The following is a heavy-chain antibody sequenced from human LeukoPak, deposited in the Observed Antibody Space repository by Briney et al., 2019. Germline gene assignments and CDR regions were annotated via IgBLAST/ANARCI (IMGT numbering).Heavy chain of an antibody. CDR2: ISAYNGNT. CDR3: AIASTEVGSGWYVGY. J-gene: IGHJ4*02. CDR1: GYTFTSYG. D-gene: IGHD6-19*01. Sequence: GASVKVSCKASGYTFTSYGISWVRQAPGQGLEWMGWISAYNGNTNYAQNLQGRVTMTTDTSTSTAYMELRSLRSDDTAVYYCAIASTEVGSGWYVGYWGQGTLVTVSS. V-gene: IGHV1-18*01.